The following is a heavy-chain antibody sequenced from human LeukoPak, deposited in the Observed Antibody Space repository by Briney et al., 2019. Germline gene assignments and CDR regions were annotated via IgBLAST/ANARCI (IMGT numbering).Heavy chain of an antibody. J-gene: IGHJ4*02. CDR1: GGSISSYY. Sequence: SETLSLTCTVSGGSISSYYWSWIRQPPGKGLEWISYIYYSGSTNYNPSLKSRVTISVDTSKNQFSLKLSSVTAADTAVYYCASIAAAGTHYYFDYWGQGTLVTVSS. D-gene: IGHD6-13*01. V-gene: IGHV4-59*01. CDR3: ASIAAAGTHYYFDY. CDR2: IYYSGST.